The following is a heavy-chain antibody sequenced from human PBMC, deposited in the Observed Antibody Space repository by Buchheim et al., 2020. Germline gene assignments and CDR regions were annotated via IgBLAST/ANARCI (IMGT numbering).Heavy chain of an antibody. CDR3: ARVSGGVYYFYGMDV. D-gene: IGHD3-3*02. CDR2: IYPGDSET. CDR1: GYSFTTYW. Sequence: EVQLVQSGAEVKKPGESLKISCKGSGYSFTTYWIAWVRQMPGKGLEWMGIIYPGDSETKYSPSFQGQVTISADKSITPAYLQWSSLKASDTAMYYCARVSGGVYYFYGMDVWGQGTT. J-gene: IGHJ6*02. V-gene: IGHV5-51*01.